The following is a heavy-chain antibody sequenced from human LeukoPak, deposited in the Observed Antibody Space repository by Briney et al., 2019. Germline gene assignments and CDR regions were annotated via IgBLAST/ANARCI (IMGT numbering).Heavy chain of an antibody. J-gene: IGHJ2*01. V-gene: IGHV1-46*01. D-gene: IGHD3-22*01. CDR1: GYTFTSYY. Sequence: ASVKVSCKASGYTFTSYYMHWVQQAPGQGLEWVGIINPNGGSTNYAQKFQGRVTMTRDTSTSTVYMELSSLRSEDTAVYYCARGQSSGRYWYFDLWGRGTLVTVSS. CDR3: ARGQSSGRYWYFDL. CDR2: INPNGGST.